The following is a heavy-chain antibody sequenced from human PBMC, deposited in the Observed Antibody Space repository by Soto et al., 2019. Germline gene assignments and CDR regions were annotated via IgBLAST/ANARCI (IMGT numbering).Heavy chain of an antibody. V-gene: IGHV3-30*18. J-gene: IGHJ6*02. CDR2: ISYDGSNK. D-gene: IGHD6-13*01. CDR3: AKDNPPQQLVRPYYYFYGMDV. Sequence: GGSLRLSCAASGFTFSRYGMHWVRQAPGKGLEWVAVISYDGSNKYYADSVKGRFTISRDSSKNTLYLQMNSLRAEDTAVYFCAKDNPPQQLVRPYYYFYGMDVWGQATTVTVSS. CDR1: GFTFSRYG.